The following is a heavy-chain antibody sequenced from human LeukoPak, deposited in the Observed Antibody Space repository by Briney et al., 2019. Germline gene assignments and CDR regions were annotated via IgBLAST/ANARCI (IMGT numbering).Heavy chain of an antibody. CDR1: GNTFTGYY. J-gene: IGHJ4*02. Sequence: ASVKVSCKASGNTFTGYYMHWVRQAPGQGLEWMGWINPNSGGTNYAQKFQGRVTITRNTSISTAYMELSSLRSEDTAVYYCALDGYSYGLGFDYWGQGTLVTVSS. CDR2: INPNSGGT. D-gene: IGHD5-18*01. V-gene: IGHV1-2*02. CDR3: ALDGYSYGLGFDY.